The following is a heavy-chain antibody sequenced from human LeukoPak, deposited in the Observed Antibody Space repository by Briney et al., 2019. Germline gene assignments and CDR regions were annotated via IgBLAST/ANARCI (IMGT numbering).Heavy chain of an antibody. CDR1: GFTFSDAW. CDR2: IYYSGST. Sequence: GSLRLSCAASGFTFSDAWMSWIRQPPGKGLEWIGYIYYSGSTNYNPSLKSRVTISVDTSKNQFSLKLSSVTAADTAVYYCARETGVLDTAMVKAFDIWGQGTMVTVSS. V-gene: IGHV4-59*01. D-gene: IGHD5-18*01. J-gene: IGHJ3*02. CDR3: ARETGVLDTAMVKAFDI.